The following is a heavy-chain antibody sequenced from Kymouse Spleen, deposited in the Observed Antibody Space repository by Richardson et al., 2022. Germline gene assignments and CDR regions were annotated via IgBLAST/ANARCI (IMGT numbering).Heavy chain of an antibody. D-gene: IGHD6-19*01. J-gene: IGHJ6*02. CDR3: AKDRGIAVGNYYYGMDV. CDR1: GFTFSSYG. CDR2: ISYDGSNK. V-gene: IGHV3-30*18. Sequence: QVQLVESGGGVVQPGRSLRLSCAASGFTFSSYGMHWVRQAPGKGLEWVAVISYDGSNKYYADSVKGRFTISRDNSKNTLYLQMNSLRAEDTAVYYCAKDRGIAVGNYYYGMDVWGQGTTVTVSS.